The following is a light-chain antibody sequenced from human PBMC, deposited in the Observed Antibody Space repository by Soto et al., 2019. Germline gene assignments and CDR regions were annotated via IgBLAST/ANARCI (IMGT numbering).Light chain of an antibody. CDR1: QSVSSSY. Sequence: EIVLTQSPGTLSLPPGERATLSCRASQSVSSSYLAWYQQKPGQSPRLLIYGASSRATGIPDRFSGSGSGTDVTLSISRLEPEDFALYYCQQYGSSPPSTFGQGTKLEIK. CDR2: GAS. CDR3: QQYGSSPPST. J-gene: IGKJ2*01. V-gene: IGKV3-20*01.